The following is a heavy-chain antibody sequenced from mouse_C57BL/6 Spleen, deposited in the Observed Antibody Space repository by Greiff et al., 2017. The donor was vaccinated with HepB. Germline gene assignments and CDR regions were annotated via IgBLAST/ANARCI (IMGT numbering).Heavy chain of an antibody. CDR1: GYTFTSYW. CDR3: ARSGITTVVDYYAMDY. J-gene: IGHJ4*01. CDR2: IDPSDSYT. V-gene: IGHV1-50*01. Sequence: LQQSGAELVKPGASVKLSCKASGYTFTSYWMQWVKQRPGQGLEWIGEIDPSDSYTNYNQKFKGKATLTVDTSSSTAYMQLSSLTSEDSAVYYCARSGITTVVDYYAMDYWGQGTSVTVSS. D-gene: IGHD1-1*01.